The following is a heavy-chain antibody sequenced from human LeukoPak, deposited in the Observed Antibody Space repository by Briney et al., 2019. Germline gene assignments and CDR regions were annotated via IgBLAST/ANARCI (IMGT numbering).Heavy chain of an antibody. CDR3: ATAPPVYDSSGYRYYYYYMDV. Sequence: PGASVKVSCKASGYTFTSYYMHWARQAPGQGLEWMGIINPSGGSTSYAQKFQGRVTMTEDTSTDTAYMEPSSLRSEDTAVYYCATAPPVYDSSGYRYYYYYMDVWGKGTTVTVSS. J-gene: IGHJ6*03. CDR1: GYTFTSYY. CDR2: INPSGGST. D-gene: IGHD3-22*01. V-gene: IGHV1-46*01.